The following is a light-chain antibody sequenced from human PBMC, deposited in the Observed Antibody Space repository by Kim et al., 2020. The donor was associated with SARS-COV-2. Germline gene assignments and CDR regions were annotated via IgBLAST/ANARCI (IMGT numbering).Light chain of an antibody. CDR1: QSVSSSY. J-gene: IGKJ1*01. CDR2: GAS. Sequence: EIVLTQSPGTLSLSPGERATLSCRASQSVSSSYLAWYQQKPGQAPKLLIYGASSRATGIPDRFSGSGSGTDFTLTITRLEPEDFAVYYSQESGGAPRGTFVQETKVDSK. CDR3: QESGGAPRGT. V-gene: IGKV3-20*01.